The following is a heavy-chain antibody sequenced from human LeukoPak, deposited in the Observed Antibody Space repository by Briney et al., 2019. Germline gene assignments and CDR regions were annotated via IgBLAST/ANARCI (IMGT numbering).Heavy chain of an antibody. D-gene: IGHD6-19*01. J-gene: IGHJ3*02. CDR3: ARPSAAGLNNDAFDI. Sequence: ASVTVSCTASGYTFTGYYMHWVRQAPGQGLEWMGWINPNGGGTNYAQKFQGWVTMTRDTSISTAYMELSRLRSDDTAVYYCARPSAAGLNNDAFDIWGQGTMVTVSS. CDR2: INPNGGGT. CDR1: GYTFTGYY. V-gene: IGHV1-2*04.